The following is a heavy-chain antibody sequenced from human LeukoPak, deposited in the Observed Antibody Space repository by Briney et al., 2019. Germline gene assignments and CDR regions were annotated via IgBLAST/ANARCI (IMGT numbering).Heavy chain of an antibody. J-gene: IGHJ4*02. Sequence: GGSLRLSCAASGFTFSSNYMNWVRQAPGKGLEWVSVIYSGGNTYYADSVKGRFIISRDNSKNTLYLQMNSLRVEDTAVYYCARGHSGRYFASDYWGQGTLVTVSS. CDR3: ARGHSGRYFASDY. CDR2: IYSGGNT. V-gene: IGHV3-66*01. CDR1: GFTFSSNY. D-gene: IGHD1-26*01.